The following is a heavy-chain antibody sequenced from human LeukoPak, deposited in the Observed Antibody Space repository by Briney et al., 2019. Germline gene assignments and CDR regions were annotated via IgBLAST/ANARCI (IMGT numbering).Heavy chain of an antibody. V-gene: IGHV4-39*01. D-gene: IGHD3-3*01. Sequence: KSSETLSLTCTVSGGSISSSSYYWGWIRQPPGKGLEWIGSIYYSGSTYYNPSLKSRVTISVDTSKNQFSLKLSSVTAADTAVYYCASFLFTIFGVEHFDYWGQGTLVTVSS. CDR1: GGSISSSSYY. CDR2: IYYSGST. CDR3: ASFLFTIFGVEHFDY. J-gene: IGHJ4*02.